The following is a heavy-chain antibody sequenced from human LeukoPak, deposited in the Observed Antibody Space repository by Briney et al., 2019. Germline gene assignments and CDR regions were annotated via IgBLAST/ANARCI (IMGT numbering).Heavy chain of an antibody. CDR2: INPSGGST. V-gene: IGHV1-46*01. CDR1: GYTFTSYY. CDR3: ARDSAVAGRIDAFDI. J-gene: IGHJ3*02. Sequence: GASVNVSCTASGYTFTSYYMHWVRQAPGQGLEWMGIINPSGGSTSYAQKFQGRVTMTRDMSTSTVYMELSSLRAEDTAVYYCARDSAVAGRIDAFDIWGQGTMVTVSS. D-gene: IGHD6-19*01.